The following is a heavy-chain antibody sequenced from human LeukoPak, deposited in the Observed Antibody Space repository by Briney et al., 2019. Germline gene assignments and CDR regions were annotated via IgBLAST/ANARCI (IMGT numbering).Heavy chain of an antibody. CDR2: IYYSGST. J-gene: IGHJ3*02. CDR3: ARITKLTLAHAFDI. D-gene: IGHD3-16*01. V-gene: IGHV4-31*03. CDR1: GGSISSGGYY. Sequence: PSQTLSLTCTVSGGSISSGGYYWSWIRQHPGKGLEWIGYIYYSGSTYYNPSLKSRVTISVDTSKNQFSLKLSSVTAADTAVYYCARITKLTLAHAFDIWGQGTMVTVSS.